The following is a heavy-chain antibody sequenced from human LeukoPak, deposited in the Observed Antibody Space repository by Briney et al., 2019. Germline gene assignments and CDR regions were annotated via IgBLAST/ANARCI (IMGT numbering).Heavy chain of an antibody. V-gene: IGHV4-39*01. Sequence: SETLSLTCTVSGGSISSSSYYWGWIRQPPGKGLEWIGSTYYSGSTYYNPSLKSRVTISVDTSKNQFSLKLSSVTAADTAVYYCARRLQQRAGDPFDPWGQGTLVTVSS. CDR1: GGSISSSSYY. D-gene: IGHD6-13*01. CDR2: TYYSGST. J-gene: IGHJ5*02. CDR3: ARRLQQRAGDPFDP.